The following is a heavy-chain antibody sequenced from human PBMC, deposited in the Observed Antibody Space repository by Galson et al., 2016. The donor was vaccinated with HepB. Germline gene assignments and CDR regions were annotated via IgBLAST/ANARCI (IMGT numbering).Heavy chain of an antibody. Sequence: SETLSLTCAVYGGSFRNYYWTWIRQSPEKGLEWIGDVHESGGSNYDPSFDSPVTISLDTAKNQFSLNMYSVTAADTGGYYRAFDIWGQGTMVTVSS. J-gene: IGHJ3*02. V-gene: IGHV4-34*01. CDR1: GGSFRNYY. CDR3: AFDI. CDR2: VHESGGS.